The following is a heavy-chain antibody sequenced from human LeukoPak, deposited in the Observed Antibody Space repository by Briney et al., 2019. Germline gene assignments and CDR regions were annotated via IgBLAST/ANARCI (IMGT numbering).Heavy chain of an antibody. V-gene: IGHV3-33*08. CDR1: GFTLSSYG. CDR3: ARGRDSSGWYFYYYYGMDV. CDR2: IWYDGSNK. Sequence: GGSLRLSCVASGFTLSSYGMHWVRQAPGKGLEWVAVIWYDGSNKYYADSVKGRFTISRDNSKSTLYLQMNSLRAEDTAVYYCARGRDSSGWYFYYYYGMDVWGQGTTVTVSS. D-gene: IGHD6-19*01. J-gene: IGHJ6*02.